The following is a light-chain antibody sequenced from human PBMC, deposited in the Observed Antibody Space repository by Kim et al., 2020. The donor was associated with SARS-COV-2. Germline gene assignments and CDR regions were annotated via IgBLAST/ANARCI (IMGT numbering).Light chain of an antibody. CDR3: QKYDGAPWT. CDR2: AAS. J-gene: IGKJ1*01. V-gene: IGKV1-27*01. CDR1: QGISNY. Sequence: DIQMTQSPSSLSSSVGDRVTITCRASQGISNYLAWYHQKPGKVPILLIYAASALQSGVPSRFSGSGSGTDFALTISSLQPEDVATYYCQKYDGAPWTFGQGTKVDIK.